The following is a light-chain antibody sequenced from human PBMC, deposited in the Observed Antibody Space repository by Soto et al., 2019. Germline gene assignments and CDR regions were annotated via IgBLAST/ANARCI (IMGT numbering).Light chain of an antibody. V-gene: IGLV1-47*01. Sequence: QSVLTQPPSASGTPGQRVTISCSGSSSNIGSNYVYWYQQLPGTPPKLLIYRNNQRPSGVPDRFSGSKSGTSASLAISGLRSEDEADYYCAAWDDSLSASVVFGGGTKLTVL. CDR1: SSNIGSNY. CDR3: AAWDDSLSASVV. J-gene: IGLJ2*01. CDR2: RNN.